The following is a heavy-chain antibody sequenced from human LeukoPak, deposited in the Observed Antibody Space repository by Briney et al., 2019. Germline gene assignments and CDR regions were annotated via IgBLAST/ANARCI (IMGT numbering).Heavy chain of an antibody. J-gene: IGHJ6*03. CDR3: AKESETTVTTLYYYYYMDV. Sequence: QTGGSLRLSCAASGFTFSSYWMSWVRQAPGKGLEWVANIKQDGSGKYYVDSVKGRFTISRDNAKNSLYLQMNGLRAEDTAVYYCAKESETTVTTLYYYYYMDVWGKGTTVTVSS. V-gene: IGHV3-7*03. CDR1: GFTFSSYW. CDR2: IKQDGSGK. D-gene: IGHD4-11*01.